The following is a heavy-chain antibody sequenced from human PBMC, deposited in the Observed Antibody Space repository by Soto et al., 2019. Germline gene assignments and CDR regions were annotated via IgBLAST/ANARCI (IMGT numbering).Heavy chain of an antibody. CDR2: IWYDGSNK. V-gene: IGHV3-33*01. J-gene: IGHJ6*02. CDR1: GFTFSSYG. Sequence: QVQLVESGGGVVQPGRSLRLSCAASGFTFSSYGMPWVRQAPGKGLEWVAVIWYDGSNKYYADSVKGRFTISRDNSKNTLYLQMNSLRAEDTAVYYCARDRGSYYGMDVWGQGTTVTVSS. D-gene: IGHD3-10*01. CDR3: ARDRGSYYGMDV.